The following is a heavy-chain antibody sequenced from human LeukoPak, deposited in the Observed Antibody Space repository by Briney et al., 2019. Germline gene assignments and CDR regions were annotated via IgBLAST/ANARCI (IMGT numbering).Heavy chain of an antibody. CDR3: ARGSHYYYYYMDV. D-gene: IGHD3-10*01. J-gene: IGHJ6*03. V-gene: IGHV3-7*01. CDR1: EFIFSSYW. Sequence: GGSLRLSCAASEFIFSSYWMSWVRQAPGKGLEWVANIKKDGSEKYYVDSVKGRFTISRDNAKNSLYLQMNSLRAEDTAMYYCARGSHYYYYYMDVWGKGTTVTVSS. CDR2: IKKDGSEK.